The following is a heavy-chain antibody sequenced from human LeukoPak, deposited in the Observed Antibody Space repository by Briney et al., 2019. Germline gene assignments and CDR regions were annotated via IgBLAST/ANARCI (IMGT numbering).Heavy chain of an antibody. V-gene: IGHV4-4*07. Sequence: PSETLSLTCTVSGGSISSYYWSWIRQPAGKGLEWIGRIYTSGSTNYNPSLKSRVTMSVDTSKNQFSLKLSSVTAADTAVYYCARSLEDLWLTIWDAFDIWGQGTMVTVSS. J-gene: IGHJ3*02. D-gene: IGHD5-18*01. CDR1: GGSISSYY. CDR2: IYTSGST. CDR3: ARSLEDLWLTIWDAFDI.